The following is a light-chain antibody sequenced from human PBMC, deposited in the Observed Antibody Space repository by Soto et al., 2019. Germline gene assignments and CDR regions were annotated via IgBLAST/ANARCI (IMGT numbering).Light chain of an antibody. J-gene: IGKJ2*01. CDR3: QQYNSYT. CDR2: KAS. Sequence: DIQMTQSPSTLSASVGDRVTITCRASQSISSWLAWYQQKPGKAPKLLLYKASSLESGVPSRFSGSGSGTELTLTISSLQPDEFTTYYCQQYNSYTFGQGTKVDMK. V-gene: IGKV1-5*03. CDR1: QSISSW.